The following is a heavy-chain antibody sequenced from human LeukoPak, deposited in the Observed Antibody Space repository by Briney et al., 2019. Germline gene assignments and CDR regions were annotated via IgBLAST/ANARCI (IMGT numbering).Heavy chain of an antibody. CDR3: AKGATYYDILTGYGYPYYFDY. CDR1: GFAFSKYA. CDR2: ISGSGGSK. V-gene: IGHV3-23*01. J-gene: IGHJ4*02. Sequence: GGSLRLSCAASGFAFSKYAMSWVRQAPGKGLEWVSAISGSGGSKYYADSVKGRFTISRDNSKNTLYVQMNSLRAEDTATYYCAKGATYYDILTGYGYPYYFDYWGQGTLVTVSS. D-gene: IGHD3-9*01.